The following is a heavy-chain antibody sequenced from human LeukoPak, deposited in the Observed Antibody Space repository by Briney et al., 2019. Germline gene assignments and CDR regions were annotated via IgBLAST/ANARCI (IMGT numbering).Heavy chain of an antibody. D-gene: IGHD5-18*01. CDR2: IYHSGST. CDR3: ARVDTATVYYYYYMDV. J-gene: IGHJ6*03. CDR1: GYSISSGYY. V-gene: IGHV4-38-2*02. Sequence: SETLSLTCTVSGYSISSGYYWGWLRQPPGKGLEWIGCIYHSGSTYYNPSLKSRVTISVDTSKNQFSLKLSSVTAADTAVYYCARVDTATVYYYYYMDVWGKGTTVTVSS.